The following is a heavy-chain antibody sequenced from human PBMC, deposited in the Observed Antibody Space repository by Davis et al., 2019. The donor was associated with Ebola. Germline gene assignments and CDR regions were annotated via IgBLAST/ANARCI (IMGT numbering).Heavy chain of an antibody. Sequence: MPSETLSLTCTVSGGSISSSSYYWGWIRQPPGKGLEWIGSIYYSGSPYYNPSLKSRVTISVDTSKNQFSLKLSSVTAADTAVYYCARDLGYYDSSGHVAYWYFDLWGRGTLVTVSS. CDR1: GGSISSSSYY. CDR3: ARDLGYYDSSGHVAYWYFDL. J-gene: IGHJ2*01. V-gene: IGHV4-39*07. CDR2: IYYSGSP. D-gene: IGHD3-22*01.